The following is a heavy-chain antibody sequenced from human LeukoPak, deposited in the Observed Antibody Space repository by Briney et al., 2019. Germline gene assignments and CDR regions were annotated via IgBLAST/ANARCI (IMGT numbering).Heavy chain of an antibody. Sequence: GGSLRLSCAASGLTFSNYAMSWVRQAPGKGLEWVSGISDSGGSTHYADSVKGRFIISRDNSKNTLYLQMNSLRAEDTAVYYCVKRGIMIRTVIIVGFHKEAYYFDCWGQGTLVTVSS. J-gene: IGHJ4*02. CDR1: GLTFSNYA. CDR2: ISDSGGST. D-gene: IGHD3-10*01. CDR3: VKRGIMIRTVIIVGFHKEAYYFDC. V-gene: IGHV3-23*01.